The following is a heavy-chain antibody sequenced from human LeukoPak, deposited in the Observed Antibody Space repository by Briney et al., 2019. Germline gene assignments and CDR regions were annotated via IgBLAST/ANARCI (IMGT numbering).Heavy chain of an antibody. D-gene: IGHD6-13*01. Sequence: GGSLRLSCAASGFTFSSYSMNWVRQAPGKGLEWVSSISSSSSYIYYADSVKGRFTISRDNAKNSLYLQMNSLRAEDSAVYYCARGSLAAAATPFDYWGQGTLGTVSS. V-gene: IGHV3-21*01. CDR1: GFTFSSYS. CDR3: ARGSLAAAATPFDY. J-gene: IGHJ4*02. CDR2: ISSSSSYI.